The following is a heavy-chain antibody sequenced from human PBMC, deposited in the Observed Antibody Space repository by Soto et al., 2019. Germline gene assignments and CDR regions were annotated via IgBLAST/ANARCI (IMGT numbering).Heavy chain of an antibody. Sequence: GGSLRLSCAASGFTFSSYSMNWVRQAPGKGLEWVSSISSSSSSYIYYADSVKGRFTISRDNAKNSLYLQMNSLRAEDTAVYYCARVPLYSSSSNSWGQGTLVTVSS. CDR2: ISSSSSSYI. CDR1: GFTFSSYS. V-gene: IGHV3-21*01. D-gene: IGHD6-6*01. J-gene: IGHJ4*02. CDR3: ARVPLYSSSSNS.